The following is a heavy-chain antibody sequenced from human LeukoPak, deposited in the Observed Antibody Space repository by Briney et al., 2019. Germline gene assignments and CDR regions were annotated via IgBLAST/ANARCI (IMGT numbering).Heavy chain of an antibody. CDR1: GYTFTSYY. V-gene: IGHV1-2*02. CDR2: INPYSGGT. J-gene: IGHJ4*02. Sequence: GASVKVSCKASGYTFTSYYMYWVRQAPGQGLEWMGWINPYSGGTNYAQKFQGRVTMTRDTSISTAYMELGRLTSDDTAVYYCARGDGSYSCDYWGQGTLVTVPS. D-gene: IGHD1-26*01. CDR3: ARGDGSYSCDY.